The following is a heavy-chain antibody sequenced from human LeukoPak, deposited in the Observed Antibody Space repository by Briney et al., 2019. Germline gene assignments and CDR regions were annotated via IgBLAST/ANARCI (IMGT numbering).Heavy chain of an antibody. J-gene: IGHJ5*02. V-gene: IGHV3-11*01. D-gene: IGHD3-9*01. CDR2: ISSSGSTI. Sequence: PGGSLRLSCAASGFTLSNYYMSWIRQAPGKGLEWVSYISSSGSTIYYADSVKGRFTISRDNAKNSLYLQMNSLRAEDTAVYYCARDTILTGYNRFDPWGQGTLVTVSS. CDR3: ARDTILTGYNRFDP. CDR1: GFTLSNYY.